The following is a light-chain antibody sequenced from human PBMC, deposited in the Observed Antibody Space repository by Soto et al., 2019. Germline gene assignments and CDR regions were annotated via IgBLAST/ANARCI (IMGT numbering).Light chain of an antibody. V-gene: IGLV4-69*01. CDR1: SGHTGYP. J-gene: IGLJ2*01. Sequence: QSVLTQSPSASASLGASVKLTCILNSGHTGYPIAWHQQQPERGPRYLMKVNSDGSHNKGDGIPDRFSGSSSGAERYLTISSLQPEDEADYYCQTWGTGIRVFGGGTKLTVL. CDR3: QTWGTGIRV. CDR2: VNSDGSH.